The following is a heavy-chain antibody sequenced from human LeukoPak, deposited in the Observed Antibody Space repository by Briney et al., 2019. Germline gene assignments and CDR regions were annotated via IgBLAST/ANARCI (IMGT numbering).Heavy chain of an antibody. Sequence: ASVKVSFKASGGTFSSYAISWVRQAPGQGLEWMGGIIPIFGTANYAQKFQGRATITADESTSTAYMELSSLRSEDTAVYYCEATRGFGDFDYWGQGTLVTVSS. D-gene: IGHD5-12*01. CDR2: IIPIFGTA. V-gene: IGHV1-69*13. CDR3: EATRGFGDFDY. CDR1: GGTFSSYA. J-gene: IGHJ4*02.